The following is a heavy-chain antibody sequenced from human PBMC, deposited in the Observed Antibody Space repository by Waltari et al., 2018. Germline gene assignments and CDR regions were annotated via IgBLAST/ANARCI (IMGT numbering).Heavy chain of an antibody. CDR3: ARGGSSWYGDAFDI. Sequence: QVQLQESGPGLVKPSETLSLTCTVSGGSIRSYYWSWLRQPPGKGLEWIGYIYYSGSTNYNPSLKSRVTISVDTSKNQFSLKLSSVTAADTAVYYCARGGSSWYGDAFDIWGQGTMVTVSS. J-gene: IGHJ3*02. V-gene: IGHV4-59*01. CDR2: IYYSGST. CDR1: GGSIRSYY. D-gene: IGHD6-13*01.